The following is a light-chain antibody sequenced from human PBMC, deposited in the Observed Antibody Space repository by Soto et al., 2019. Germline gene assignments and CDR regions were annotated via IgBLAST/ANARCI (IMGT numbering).Light chain of an antibody. J-gene: IGLJ1*01. V-gene: IGLV2-14*01. CDR2: EVS. Sequence: QSVLTQPASVSGSPGQSITISCTGSSSDVGGYNYVSWYQQHPGKAPKLMIYEVSYRPSGVSDRFSGSKSGNTASLTISGLQAEDEADYYCNSYRSSNTYVFGTGTKVTVL. CDR3: NSYRSSNTYV. CDR1: SSDVGGYNY.